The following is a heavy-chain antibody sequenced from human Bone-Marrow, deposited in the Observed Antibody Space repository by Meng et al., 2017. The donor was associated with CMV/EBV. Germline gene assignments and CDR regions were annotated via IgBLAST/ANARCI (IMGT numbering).Heavy chain of an antibody. CDR1: GFTFSSYD. V-gene: IGHV3-13*05. D-gene: IGHD6-6*01. CDR3: ARGAPSGFDP. CDR2: IATDGAP. Sequence: GGSLRLSCATSGFTFSSYDMHWVRQPTGKGLEWVSGIATDGAPFYTGSVKGRFTISRENGMNSLYLQMNSLRADDTAVYYCARGAPSGFDPWGQGTLVTVSS. J-gene: IGHJ5*02.